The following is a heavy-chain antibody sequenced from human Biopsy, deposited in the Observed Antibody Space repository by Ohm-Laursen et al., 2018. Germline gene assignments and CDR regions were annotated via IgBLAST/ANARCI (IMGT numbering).Heavy chain of an antibody. CDR2: ILPLYGTT. V-gene: IGHV1-69*01. Sequence: SSVKVSCKASGGTFTMFPISWVRQAPGQGLEWMGAILPLYGTTNFAQKFQGRVTLTADGSTSTAYMELSSLRSEDTGVYYCASSDGRSGFDYWGQGTLVTVSS. CDR3: ASSDGRSGFDY. CDR1: GGTFTMFP. J-gene: IGHJ4*02. D-gene: IGHD3-10*01.